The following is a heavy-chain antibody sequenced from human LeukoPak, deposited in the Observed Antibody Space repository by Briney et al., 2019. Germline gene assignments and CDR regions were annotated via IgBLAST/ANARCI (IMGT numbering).Heavy chain of an antibody. V-gene: IGHV1-2*02. CDR2: ISPNSGGT. J-gene: IGHJ2*01. Sequence: AASVKVSCKASGYTFTGYYMHWVRQAPGPGHEWMGWISPNSGGTNYEQKFQGRVTMTRDTSITTAYMELSRLSSDDTAVYYCARHPGKVTNDWYFDLWGRGTLVTVSS. CDR1: GYTFTGYY. CDR3: ARHPGKVTNDWYFDL. D-gene: IGHD4-23*01.